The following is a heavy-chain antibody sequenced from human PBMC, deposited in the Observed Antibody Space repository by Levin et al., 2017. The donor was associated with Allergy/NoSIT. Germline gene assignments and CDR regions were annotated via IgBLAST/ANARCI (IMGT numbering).Heavy chain of an antibody. CDR2: IKSKTDGGTT. CDR1: GFTFSNAW. J-gene: IGHJ4*02. Sequence: GGSLRLSCAASGFTFSNAWMSWVRQAPGKGLEWVGRIKSKTDGGTTDYAAPVKGRFTISRDDSKNTLYLQMNSLKTEDTAVYYCTTGGYTYYDILTGYYIDYWGQGTLVTVSS. D-gene: IGHD3-9*01. CDR3: TTGGYTYYDILTGYYIDY. V-gene: IGHV3-15*01.